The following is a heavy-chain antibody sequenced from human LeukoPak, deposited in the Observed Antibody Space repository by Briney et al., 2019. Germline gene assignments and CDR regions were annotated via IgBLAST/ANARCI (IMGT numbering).Heavy chain of an antibody. CDR3: ARAPGGSYYGPIFDY. D-gene: IGHD1-26*01. CDR1: GGSISSYY. V-gene: IGHV4-59*01. Sequence: PSETLSLTCTVSGGSISSYYWSWIRQPPGEGLEWIGYIYYSGSTNYNPSLKSRVTISVDTSKNQFSLKLSSVTAADTAVYYCARAPGGSYYGPIFDYWGQGTLVTVSS. J-gene: IGHJ4*02. CDR2: IYYSGST.